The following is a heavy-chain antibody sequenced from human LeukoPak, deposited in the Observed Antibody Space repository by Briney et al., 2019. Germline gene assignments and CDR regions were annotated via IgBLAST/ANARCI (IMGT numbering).Heavy chain of an antibody. CDR3: ARTPRFLEWLMDV. J-gene: IGHJ6*04. D-gene: IGHD3-3*01. CDR2: ISSSSSYI. Sequence: PGGSLRPSCAAAGFTFSSFGMHWVRQAPGKGLEWVSSISSSSSYIYYADSVKGRFTISRDNAKNSLYLQMNSLRAEDTAVYYCARTPRFLEWLMDVWGKGTTVTVSS. V-gene: IGHV3-21*01. CDR1: GFTFSSFG.